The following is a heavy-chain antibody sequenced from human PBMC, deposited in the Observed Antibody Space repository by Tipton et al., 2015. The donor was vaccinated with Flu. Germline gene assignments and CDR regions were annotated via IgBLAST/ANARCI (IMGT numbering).Heavy chain of an antibody. CDR3: TGVPYNKWSFDN. D-gene: IGHD5-24*01. Sequence: GLVKPSQTLSLTCDISGDSVSNNSASWNWIRQSPSRGLEWLGKTFYRSKWYFEYAVSVESRITVNPDTSKNQLSLHLDSVTPEDTAVYYCTGVPYNKWSFDNWGQGTAVTVSS. V-gene: IGHV6-1*01. CDR1: GDSVSNNSAS. CDR2: TFYRSKWYF. J-gene: IGHJ3*02.